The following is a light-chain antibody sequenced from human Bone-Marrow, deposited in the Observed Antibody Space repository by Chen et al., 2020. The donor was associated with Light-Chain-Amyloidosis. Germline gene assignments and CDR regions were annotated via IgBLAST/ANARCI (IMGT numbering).Light chain of an antibody. CDR3: QSYQGSSQGV. CDR1: SGSIATNY. J-gene: IGLJ3*02. V-gene: IGLV6-57*01. Sequence: NFMLTQPHSVSESPGKTVIISCTRSSGSIATNYVQWYQQRPGSSPTTVIYADDQRPSGVPDRFSGSSDRSSNSASLTISGLETEDEADYYCQSYQGSSQGVFGGGTKLTVL. CDR2: ADD.